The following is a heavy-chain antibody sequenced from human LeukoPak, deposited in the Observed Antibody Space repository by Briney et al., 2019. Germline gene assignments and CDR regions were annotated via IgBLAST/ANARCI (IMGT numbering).Heavy chain of an antibody. CDR1: GYTFTGYY. J-gene: IGHJ3*02. CDR2: INPNSGGT. D-gene: IGHD2-15*01. CDR3: TSGGSKWDAFDI. Sequence: ASVTVSCKASGYTFTGYYMHWVRQAPGQGLEWMGWINPNSGGTNYAQKFQGRVTMTRDTSISTAYMELSRLGSDDTAVYYCTSGGSKWDAFDIWGQGTMVTVSS. V-gene: IGHV1-2*02.